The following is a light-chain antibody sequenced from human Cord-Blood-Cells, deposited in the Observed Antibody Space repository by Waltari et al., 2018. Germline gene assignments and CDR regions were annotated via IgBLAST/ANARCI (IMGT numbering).Light chain of an antibody. CDR1: QSVLYSSNNKNY. CDR2: WAS. V-gene: IGKV4-1*01. Sequence: DIVMTQSPDSLAVSLGERATINCKSSQSVLYSSNNKNYLGWYQQKTGQPPKLLIYWASTRESGVPDRFSGSGSGTDFTLTISSLQAEDVAVYYCQQYYSTPLTFDQGTKVEIK. CDR3: QQYYSTPLT. J-gene: IGKJ1*01.